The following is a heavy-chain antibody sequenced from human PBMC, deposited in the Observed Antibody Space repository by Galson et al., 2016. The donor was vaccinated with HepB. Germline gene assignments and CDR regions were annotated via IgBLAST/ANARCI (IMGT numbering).Heavy chain of an antibody. V-gene: IGHV3-48*02. CDR3: ARVCRRGSTSCYLYYYGMDV. CDR2: IGSSSSTI. CDR1: GFTFSSFH. D-gene: IGHD2-2*01. Sequence: SLRLSCAASGFTFSSFHMNWVRQAPGKGLEWVSYIGSSSSTIHYADSVKGRFTISRDNAKNSLSLQMNSLRDEDTAVYYCARVCRRGSTSCYLYYYGMDVWVQGTTVTVAS. J-gene: IGHJ6*02.